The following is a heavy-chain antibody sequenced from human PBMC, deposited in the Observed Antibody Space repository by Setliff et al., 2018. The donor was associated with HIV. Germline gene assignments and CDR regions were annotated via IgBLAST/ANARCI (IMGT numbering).Heavy chain of an antibody. D-gene: IGHD7-27*01. V-gene: IGHV1-69*10. CDR3: ARGPLLAGDGPYYFDY. CDR2: IIPILDIA. Sequence: SVKVSCKASGVTFSSYAIAWVRQAPGQGLEWVGGIIPILDIANYAQRFQDRVTITADKSTSTAYMELTTLRSEDTAVYYCARGPLLAGDGPYYFDYWGQGTRVTVSS. J-gene: IGHJ4*02. CDR1: GVTFSSYA.